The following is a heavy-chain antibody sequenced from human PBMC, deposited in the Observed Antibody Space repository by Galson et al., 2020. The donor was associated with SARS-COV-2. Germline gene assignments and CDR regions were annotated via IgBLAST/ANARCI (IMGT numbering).Heavy chain of an antibody. CDR2: IPFDGRNK. V-gene: IGHV3-30*04. CDR1: EFPFRTYA. D-gene: IGHD2-15*01. CDR3: ARPYTGCCSSWFDS. Sequence: GKSLKISCAASEFPFRTYAMHWARQAPGKGLEWVAVIPFDGRNKYYADSVKGRFTISRDNSKNTLDLQMNSLRPEATALYFCARPYTGCCSSWFDSGGRGTLVTVSS. J-gene: IGHJ5*01.